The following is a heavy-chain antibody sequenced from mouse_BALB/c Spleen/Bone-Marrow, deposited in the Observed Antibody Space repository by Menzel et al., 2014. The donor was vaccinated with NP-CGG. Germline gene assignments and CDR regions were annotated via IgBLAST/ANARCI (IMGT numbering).Heavy chain of an antibody. Sequence: VQLQQSGAELVTPGASVKMSCKASGYTFTDYWIHWVKQRPGQGLEWIGAVDTSYTYTTYNQKFKGKATLTVDASSSTAYIQLSSLTSEDSAVYYCANIYYGDYGWFSYWGQGTLVTVSA. CDR2: VDTSYTYT. D-gene: IGHD2-13*01. V-gene: IGHV1-69*02. CDR3: ANIYYGDYGWFSY. CDR1: GYTFTDYW. J-gene: IGHJ3*01.